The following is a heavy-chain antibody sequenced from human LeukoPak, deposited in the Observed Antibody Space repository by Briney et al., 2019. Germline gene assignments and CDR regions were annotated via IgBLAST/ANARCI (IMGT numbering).Heavy chain of an antibody. V-gene: IGHV3-30*02. D-gene: IGHD5-24*01. CDR2: IRFDGSEN. CDR1: GFTFSRDG. CDR3: ARASIRNAFNI. J-gene: IGHJ3*02. Sequence: GGSLRLSCAASGFTFSRDGMHWVRQAPGKGLEWLSFIRFDGSENYNADSVKGRFTISRDNSKNTLFLQMNNLKIDDTALYFCARASIRNAFNIWGQGTMVTVSS.